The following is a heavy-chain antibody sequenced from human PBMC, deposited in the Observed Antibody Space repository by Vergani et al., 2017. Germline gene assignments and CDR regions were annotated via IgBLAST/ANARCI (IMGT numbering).Heavy chain of an antibody. Sequence: EVQLVESGGGLVEPGGSLRLSCTASGFPFYDAWMSWVRQTAGKGLEWVSSIGVDGDRYYSDSVKGRFTISRDNGQSYLYLDMDNLRVEDTAVYFCAKEFCGTGNCYGWNHLEVWGEGTSVTVSS. V-gene: IGHV3-13*01. J-gene: IGHJ6*04. CDR1: GFPFYDAW. CDR2: IGVDGDR. CDR3: AKEFCGTGNCYGWNHLEV. D-gene: IGHD1-1*01.